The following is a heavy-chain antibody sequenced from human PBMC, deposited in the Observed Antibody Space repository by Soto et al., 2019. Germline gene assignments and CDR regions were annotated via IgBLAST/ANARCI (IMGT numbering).Heavy chain of an antibody. CDR3: ARGPRHYYYYYGMDV. J-gene: IGHJ6*02. CDR2: ISAYNGNR. V-gene: IGHV1-18*01. Sequence: QDQLVQSGAEVKKPGASVKVSCKASGYTFNNYGISWVRQAPGQGLGWRGWISAYNGNRNYAQKLQDTVTMPKETSTSTVFMELWCLRSDDTAVYSCARGPRHYYYYYGMDVWGQGTTVTVSS. CDR1: GYTFNNYG.